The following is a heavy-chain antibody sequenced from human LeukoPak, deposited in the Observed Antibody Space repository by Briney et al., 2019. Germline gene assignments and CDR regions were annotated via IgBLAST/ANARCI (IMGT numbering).Heavy chain of an antibody. CDR2: IYTRGST. Sequence: SETLSLTCTVSGGSINNYYWSWIRQPAGKGLEWIGRIYTRGSTNYNPSLKSRVTMSVDTSKNQFSLKLSSVTAADAAVYYCARGRYCSADICSGGDAFDIWGQGTMVSVSS. CDR1: GGSINNYY. D-gene: IGHD2-15*01. V-gene: IGHV4-4*07. CDR3: ARGRYCSADICSGGDAFDI. J-gene: IGHJ3*02.